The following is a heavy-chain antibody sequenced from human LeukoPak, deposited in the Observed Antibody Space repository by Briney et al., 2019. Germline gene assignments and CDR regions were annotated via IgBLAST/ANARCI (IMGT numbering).Heavy chain of an antibody. CDR3: ARGGDYYDSSGYYFAFDY. D-gene: IGHD3-22*01. V-gene: IGHV4-30-4*01. J-gene: IGHJ4*02. Sequence: PSETLSLTCTVSGGSISSGDYYWSWIRQPPGKGLEWIGYIYYSGSTYYNPSLKSRVTISVDTSKNQFSLKLSSVTAADTAVYYCARGGDYYDSSGYYFAFDYWGQGTLVTVSS. CDR1: GGSISSGDYY. CDR2: IYYSGST.